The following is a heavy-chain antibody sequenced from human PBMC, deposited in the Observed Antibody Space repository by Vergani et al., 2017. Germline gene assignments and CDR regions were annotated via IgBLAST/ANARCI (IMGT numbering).Heavy chain of an antibody. CDR3: ARVGEYYYDSSGYFHDAFDI. CDR1: GGSISSGSYY. J-gene: IGHJ3*02. V-gene: IGHV4-61*02. D-gene: IGHD3-22*01. Sequence: QVQLQESGPGLVKPSQTLSLTCTVSGGSISSGSYYWSWIRQPAGKGLEWIGRIYTSGSTNYNPSLKSRVTISVDTSKNQFSLKLSSVTAEDTAVYYCARVGEYYYDSSGYFHDAFDIWGQGTMVTVSS. CDR2: IYTSGST.